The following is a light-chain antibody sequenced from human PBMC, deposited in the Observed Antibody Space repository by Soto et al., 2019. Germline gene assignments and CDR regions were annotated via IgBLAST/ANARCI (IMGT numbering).Light chain of an antibody. V-gene: IGKV3-15*01. CDR3: QQYNSWPPIT. J-gene: IGKJ5*01. CDR1: ESVSRN. CDR2: DAS. Sequence: VLSQSADTLSLSPGERATLSCRASESVSRNLAWYQQKPGQAPRLLIYDASTRATGIPDRFSGGGSGTEFTLTISSLQSEDFVVYYCQQYNSWPPITFGHGTYRRL.